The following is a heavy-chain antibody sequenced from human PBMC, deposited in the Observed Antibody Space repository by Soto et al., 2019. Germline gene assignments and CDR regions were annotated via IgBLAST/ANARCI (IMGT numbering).Heavy chain of an antibody. CDR3: ARGGNSNYFIHYGMDV. D-gene: IGHD4-4*01. J-gene: IGHJ6*02. CDR2: ISAYNGNT. CDR1: GYTFTSYG. Sequence: ASVKVSCKASGYTFTSYGISWVRQAPGQGLEWMGWISAYNGNTNYAQKLQGRVTMTTDTSTSTAYMELRSLRSDDTAVYYCARGGNSNYFIHYGMDVWGQGITVTFSS. V-gene: IGHV1-18*01.